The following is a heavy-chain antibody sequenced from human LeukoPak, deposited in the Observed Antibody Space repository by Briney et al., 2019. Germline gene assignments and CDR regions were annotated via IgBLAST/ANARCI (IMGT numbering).Heavy chain of an antibody. J-gene: IGHJ4*02. CDR2: ISGSGGST. D-gene: IGHD6-13*01. Sequence: GGSLRLSCAASGFTFSSYAMSWVRQAPGKGLEWVSAISGSGGSTYYADSVKGRLTISRDNSKNTLYLQMNSLRAEDTAVYYCAKGEQLVQFPFDYWGQGTLVTVSS. V-gene: IGHV3-23*01. CDR1: GFTFSSYA. CDR3: AKGEQLVQFPFDY.